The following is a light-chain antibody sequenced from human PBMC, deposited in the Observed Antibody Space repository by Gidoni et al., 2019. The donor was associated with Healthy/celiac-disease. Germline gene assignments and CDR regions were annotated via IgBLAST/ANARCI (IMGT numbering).Light chain of an antibody. J-gene: IGKJ4*01. CDR2: DA. CDR1: QSVSSY. CDR3: QQRSNWLALT. Sequence: EIVLTQSPATLSLSPGERATLSCRASQSVSSYLAWYQQKPGQAPRLLIYDASRFSGSGSGTDFTLTISSLEPEDFAVYYCQQRSNWLALTFGGGTKVEIK. V-gene: IGKV3-11*01.